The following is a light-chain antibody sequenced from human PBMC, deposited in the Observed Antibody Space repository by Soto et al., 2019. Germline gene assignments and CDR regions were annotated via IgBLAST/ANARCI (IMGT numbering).Light chain of an antibody. CDR2: GAP. Sequence: DIQMTQSPSSLSASIGDRVTITCRASQSIITYLNWYQQKPGNAPKLLIHGAPSLESGVPSRFSGSGSGTDFTLTISSLQPEDFATYYCQQSYSSPPEYTFGQGTKLEIK. CDR3: QQSYSSPPEYT. CDR1: QSIITY. J-gene: IGKJ2*01. V-gene: IGKV1-39*01.